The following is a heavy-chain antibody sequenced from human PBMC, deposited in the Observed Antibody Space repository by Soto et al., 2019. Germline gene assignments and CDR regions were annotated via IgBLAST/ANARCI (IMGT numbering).Heavy chain of an antibody. D-gene: IGHD4-17*01. CDR1: GGTFSSYA. V-gene: IGHV1-69*01. Sequence: QVQLVQSGAEVKKPGSSVKVSCKASGGTFSSYAISWVRQAPGQGLEWMGGIIPIFGTANYAQKFQGRVTITADESTSTAYMELSSLRSEDTAVYYCARLIKLGLRDALWYFDYWGQGTLVTVSS. CDR2: IIPIFGTA. J-gene: IGHJ4*02. CDR3: ARLIKLGLRDALWYFDY.